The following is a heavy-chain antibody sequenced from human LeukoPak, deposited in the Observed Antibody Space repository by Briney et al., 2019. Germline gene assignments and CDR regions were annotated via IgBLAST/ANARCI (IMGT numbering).Heavy chain of an antibody. D-gene: IGHD1-1*01. CDR3: ASGGRAYNF. V-gene: IGHV3-11*01. CDR2: ISSNGNII. CDR1: GMRFSDFY. J-gene: IGHJ6*02. Sequence: GGSLRLSCAASGMRFSDFYMSWMRQAPGKGLEWISFISSNGNIIHYADSAKGRFTISRDNAKNSLYLHMDSLRVEDTATYYCASGGRAYNFWGQGTTVTVSS.